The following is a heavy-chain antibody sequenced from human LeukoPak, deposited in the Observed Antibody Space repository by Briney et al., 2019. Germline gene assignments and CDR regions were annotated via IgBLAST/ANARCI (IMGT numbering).Heavy chain of an antibody. Sequence: PSETLSLTCTVSGGSVSRYFWRWVRQPPGKGLQWIGHIYADGRTKYNPSLESRVAISVDTSKNQFSLKLSSVTPADTAVYYCARARGTYGRGWFDPWGQGTLVTVSS. CDR1: GGSVSRYF. V-gene: IGHV4-59*02. CDR2: IYADGRT. J-gene: IGHJ5*02. D-gene: IGHD3-10*02. CDR3: ARARGTYGRGWFDP.